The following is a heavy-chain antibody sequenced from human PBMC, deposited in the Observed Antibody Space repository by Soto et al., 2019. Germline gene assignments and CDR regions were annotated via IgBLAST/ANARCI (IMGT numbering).Heavy chain of an antibody. J-gene: IGHJ4*02. CDR2: IKSKTDGGAT. V-gene: IGHV3-15*07. D-gene: IGHD3-22*01. Sequence: TGGSLRLSCAASGFTFSNAWMNWVRQAPGKGLGWVGRIKSKTDGGATDYAAPVKGRFTISRDDSKNTLYLQMNSLKTEDTAVYYCTTLTMLLVHDDCWGQGTLVTVSS. CDR3: TTLTMLLVHDDC. CDR1: GFTFSNAW.